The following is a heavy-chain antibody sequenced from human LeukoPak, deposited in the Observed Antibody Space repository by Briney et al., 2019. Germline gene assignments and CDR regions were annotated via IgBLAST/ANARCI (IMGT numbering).Heavy chain of an antibody. CDR2: INPNSGNT. D-gene: IGHD2-21*02. CDR3: ARGRLFSPYCGGDCANWFDP. J-gene: IGHJ5*02. Sequence: ASVKVSCKASGYTFTSYDISWVRQATGQGLEWMGWINPNSGNTGYAQKFQGRVTMTRNTSISTAYMELSSLRSEDTAVYYCARGRLFSPYCGGDCANWFDPWGQGTLVTVSS. V-gene: IGHV1-8*01. CDR1: GYTFTSYD.